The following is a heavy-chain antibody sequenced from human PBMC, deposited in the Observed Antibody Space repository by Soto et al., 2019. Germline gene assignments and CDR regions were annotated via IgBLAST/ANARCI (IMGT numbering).Heavy chain of an antibody. CDR2: ISSYGSP. D-gene: IGHD2-15*01. CDR1: GFTFSSYA. Sequence: GGSLRLSCAASGFTFSSYAMHWVRQAPDKRLEYGSAISSYGSPFYVNSVEGRFTISRDSSKNTLYLQMGSLRAEDTAVYYCAIEFCNGGTCQNFFDSWGQGNLGNV. CDR3: AIEFCNGGTCQNFFDS. J-gene: IGHJ4*02. V-gene: IGHV3-64*01.